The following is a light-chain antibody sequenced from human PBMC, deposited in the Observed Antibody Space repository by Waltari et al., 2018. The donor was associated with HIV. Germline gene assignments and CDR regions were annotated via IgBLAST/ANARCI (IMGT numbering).Light chain of an antibody. Sequence: QYVLTQPASVSGFAGQYIHILCGGCCGAIASHNFFSWYYRRPYEAPRLILYDAQSRPTGVSSLFSGSKTGNTASPSISGLNSEEEAVYYCCYYSRGGDSYVFGRGT. CDR2: DAQ. V-gene: IGLV2-14*01. CDR3: CYYSRGGDSYV. CDR1: CGAIASHNF. J-gene: IGLJ1*01.